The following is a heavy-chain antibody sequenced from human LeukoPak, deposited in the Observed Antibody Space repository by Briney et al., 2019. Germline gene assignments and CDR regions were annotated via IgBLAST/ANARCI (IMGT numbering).Heavy chain of an antibody. CDR2: IDGGSGT. CDR1: GFAFSNSA. CDR3: AREKGGVSWYYFDY. D-gene: IGHD6-13*01. Sequence: GGSLRLSCSASGFAFSNSAMSWVRQAPGKGLERVSAIDGGSGTYYADSVKGRFTLSRDTSKSTLYLQMSSLGAEDTAVYYCAREKGGVSWYYFDYWGQGTLVTVSS. V-gene: IGHV3-23*01. J-gene: IGHJ4*02.